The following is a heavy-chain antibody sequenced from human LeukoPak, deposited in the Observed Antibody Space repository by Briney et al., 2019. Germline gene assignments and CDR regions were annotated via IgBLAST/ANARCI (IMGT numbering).Heavy chain of an antibody. D-gene: IGHD5-12*01. CDR2: INWNGGTT. Sequence: GGSLRLSCAASGFTFDDYGMTWVRQAPGKGLEWVSGINWNGGTTGYADSVKGRFTISRDNAKNSLHLQTNSPRAEDTALYYCARGYSGYGGYYYYMDVWGKGTTVTVSS. V-gene: IGHV3-20*04. CDR1: GFTFDDYG. CDR3: ARGYSGYGGYYYYMDV. J-gene: IGHJ6*03.